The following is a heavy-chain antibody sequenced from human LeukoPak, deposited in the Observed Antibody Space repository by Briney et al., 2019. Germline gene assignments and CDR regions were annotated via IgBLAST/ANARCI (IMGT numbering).Heavy chain of an antibody. CDR2: IKGDESYT. CDR1: GFTFRSHG. Sequence: GGTLRLSCAASGFTFRSHGMHRVRQAPGKGLPSVSRIKGDESYTNHADSVKGRFTISRDNAKNTLYLQMTSLRAEDTAIYYCVRDGDVYNFDHWGQGTLVTVSS. D-gene: IGHD5-24*01. J-gene: IGHJ4*02. V-gene: IGHV3-74*01. CDR3: VRDGDVYNFDH.